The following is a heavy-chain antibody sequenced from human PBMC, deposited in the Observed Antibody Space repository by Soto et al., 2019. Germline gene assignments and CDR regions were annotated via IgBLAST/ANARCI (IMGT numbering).Heavy chain of an antibody. CDR3: ARDTALIQYYYYGMDV. J-gene: IGHJ6*02. CDR1: GYTFSSYG. CDR2: MNAGNGDT. Sequence: GASVKVSCKASGYTFSSYGMHCVRQAPGQRLEWMGWMNAGNGDTKYSQKFQGRFSITRDTSATTAFMELSSLRSEDTAVYYCARDTALIQYYYYGMDVWGQGTTVTVSS. V-gene: IGHV1-3*01. D-gene: IGHD5-18*01.